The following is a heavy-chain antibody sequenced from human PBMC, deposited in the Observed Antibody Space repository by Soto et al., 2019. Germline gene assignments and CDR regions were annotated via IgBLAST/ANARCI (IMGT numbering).Heavy chain of an antibody. Sequence: VQLLESGGGLVQPGGSLRLSCAASGFTFSSYAMSWVRQAPGKGLEWVSAISGSGGSTYYADSVKGRFTNSRDNSKNTLYLQMNSLRAEDTAVYYCAKDFSIVDDAFDIWGQGTMVTVSS. CDR1: GFTFSSYA. CDR3: AKDFSIVDDAFDI. J-gene: IGHJ3*02. D-gene: IGHD3-22*01. CDR2: ISGSGGST. V-gene: IGHV3-23*01.